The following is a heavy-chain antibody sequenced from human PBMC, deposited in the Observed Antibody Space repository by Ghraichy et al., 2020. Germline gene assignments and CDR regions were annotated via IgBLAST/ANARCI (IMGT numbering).Heavy chain of an antibody. CDR2: ISNGGTTI. Sequence: GGSLRLSCAASGFTFSTYSMNWVRQAPGKGLEWVSYISNGGTTIYYVDSVKGRFTISRDNAKNSLYLQMNSLRDEDTAVYYCAGELQNWIDPWGQGTLVTVSS. V-gene: IGHV3-48*02. CDR3: AGELQNWIDP. CDR1: GFTFSTYS. J-gene: IGHJ5*02. D-gene: IGHD4-11*01.